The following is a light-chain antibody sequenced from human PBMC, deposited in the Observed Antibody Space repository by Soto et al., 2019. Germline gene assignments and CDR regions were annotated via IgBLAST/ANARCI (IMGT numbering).Light chain of an antibody. J-gene: IGLJ2*01. Sequence: QSALTQPASVSRSPGQSITISCTGTSSDVGGYNYVSWYQQHPGKAPKLMIYDVSNRPSGVSNRFSGSKSGNTASLTISGLQAEDEADYYCSSYTSSSTLDVVFGGGTKLTV. V-gene: IGLV2-14*01. CDR2: DVS. CDR1: SSDVGGYNY. CDR3: SSYTSSSTLDVV.